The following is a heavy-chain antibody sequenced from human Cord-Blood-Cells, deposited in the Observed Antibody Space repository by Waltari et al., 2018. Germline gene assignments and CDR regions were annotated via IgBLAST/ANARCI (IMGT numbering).Heavy chain of an antibody. CDR1: GGTFSSYA. V-gene: IGHV1-69*06. J-gene: IGHJ6*02. Sequence: QVQLVQSGAEVKKPGSSVKVSCKASGGTFSSYAISWVRQAPGQGLEWMGGISPILRTANYAQKCQGRVTITADKSTSTAYMELSSLRSEETAVYYCARNHFWSGYPYYYYGMDVWGQGTTVTVSS. CDR2: ISPILRTA. CDR3: ARNHFWSGYPYYYYGMDV. D-gene: IGHD3-3*02.